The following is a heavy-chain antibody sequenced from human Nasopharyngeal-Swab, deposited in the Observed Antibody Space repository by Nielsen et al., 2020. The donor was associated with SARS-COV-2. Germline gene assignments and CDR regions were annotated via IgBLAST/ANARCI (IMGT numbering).Heavy chain of an antibody. CDR1: GYTFTSYG. V-gene: IGHV1-18*01. CDR3: ARDDSSNYDFWSGYYTSFDY. D-gene: IGHD3-3*01. CDR2: ISAYNGNT. Sequence: ASVKVSCEASGYTFTSYGISWVRQAPGQGLEWMGWISAYNGNTNYAQKLQGRVTMTTDTSTSTAYMELRSLRSADTAVYYCARDDSSNYDFWSGYYTSFDYWGQGTLVTVSS. J-gene: IGHJ4*02.